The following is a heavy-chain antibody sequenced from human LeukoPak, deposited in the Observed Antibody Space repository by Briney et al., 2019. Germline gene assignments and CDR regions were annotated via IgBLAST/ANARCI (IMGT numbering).Heavy chain of an antibody. CDR2: MNPNSGNT. Sequence: ASVKVSCKASGYTFTSYDINWVRQATGQGLEWMGWMNPNSGNTGYAQKFQGRVTITRNTSISTAYMELSSLRSEDTAVYYCARRASTSRRGYNWFDPWGQGTLVTVSS. CDR3: ARRASTSRRGYNWFDP. J-gene: IGHJ5*02. D-gene: IGHD2-2*01. V-gene: IGHV1-8*03. CDR1: GYTFTSYD.